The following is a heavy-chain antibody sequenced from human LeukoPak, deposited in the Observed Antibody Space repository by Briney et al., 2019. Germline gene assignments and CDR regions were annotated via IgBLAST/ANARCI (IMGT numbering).Heavy chain of an antibody. Sequence: PGGSLRLSCAGADFIVTRNYMSWVRQAPGKGLEWVSSISSSSSYIYYADSVKGRFTISRDNAKNSLYLQMNSLRAEDTAVYYCARVYDSSGSDYWGQGTLVTVSS. D-gene: IGHD3-22*01. CDR3: ARVYDSSGSDY. CDR2: ISSSSSYI. J-gene: IGHJ4*02. V-gene: IGHV3-21*01. CDR1: DFIVTRNY.